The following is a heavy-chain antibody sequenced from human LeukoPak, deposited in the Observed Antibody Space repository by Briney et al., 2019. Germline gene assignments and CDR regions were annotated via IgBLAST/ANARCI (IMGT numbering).Heavy chain of an antibody. CDR1: GYRFTSYW. D-gene: IGHD2-15*01. J-gene: IGHJ4*02. Sequence: GESLKISCKGSGYRFTSYWIGWVRQMPGKGLEWMGIIYPGDSDTRYSPPFQGQVTMSADKSISTAYLQWSSLKDSDTAMYYCARQLCSGGSCYLDYWGQGTLVTVSS. CDR3: ARQLCSGGSCYLDY. V-gene: IGHV5-51*01. CDR2: IYPGDSDT.